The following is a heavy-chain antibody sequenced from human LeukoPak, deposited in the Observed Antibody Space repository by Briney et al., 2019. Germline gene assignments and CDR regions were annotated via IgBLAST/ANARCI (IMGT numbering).Heavy chain of an antibody. CDR1: GFTFDDYA. CDR3: ARGWSGNDAFDI. V-gene: IGHV3-9*01. D-gene: IGHD3-3*01. CDR2: ISWNSGSI. J-gene: IGHJ3*02. Sequence: GGSLRLSCAASGFTFDDYAMHWVRQAPGKGLEWVSGISWNSGSIGYADSVKGRFTISRDNSKNTLYLQMNSLRAEDTAVYYCARGWSGNDAFDIWGQGTMVTVSS.